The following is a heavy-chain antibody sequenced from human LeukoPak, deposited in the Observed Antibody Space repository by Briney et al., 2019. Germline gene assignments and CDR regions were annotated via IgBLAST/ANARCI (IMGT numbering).Heavy chain of an antibody. Sequence: GGSLRLSCAASGFTFSNYEFNWVRQAPGKGLEWVSDISSSGSTIKYADSVKGRCTISRDNAKNSLYLQMNSLRAEDTAVYYCASGSYRYLAFDIWGQGTMVTVSA. CDR1: GFTFSNYE. CDR2: ISSSGSTI. V-gene: IGHV3-48*03. J-gene: IGHJ3*02. D-gene: IGHD3-16*02. CDR3: ASGSYRYLAFDI.